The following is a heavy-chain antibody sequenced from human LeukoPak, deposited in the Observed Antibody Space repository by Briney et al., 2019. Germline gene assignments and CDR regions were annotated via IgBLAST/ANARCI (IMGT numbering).Heavy chain of an antibody. CDR2: ISYDGSNK. D-gene: IGHD3-22*01. J-gene: IGHJ4*02. CDR3: AKNFQDSSGYPYFDY. Sequence: GGSLRLSCAASGFTFSSYGMHWVRQAPGKGLEWVAVISYDGSNKYYADSVKGRFTISRDNSKNTLYLQMNSLRAEDMAVYYCAKNFQDSSGYPYFDYWGQGTLVTVSS. CDR1: GFTFSSYG. V-gene: IGHV3-30*18.